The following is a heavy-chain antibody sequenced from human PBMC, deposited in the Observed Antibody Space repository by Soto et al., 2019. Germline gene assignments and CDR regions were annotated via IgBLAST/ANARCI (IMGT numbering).Heavy chain of an antibody. CDR3: ARVANDYVWGSYRTNSLGYGMDV. J-gene: IGHJ6*02. Sequence: SETLSLICTVSCGSISGGDYYWSWIRQPPGKGLEWIGYIYYSGSTYYNPSLKSRVTISVDTSKNPSSLKLSSVTAADTAVYYCARVANDYVWGSYRTNSLGYGMDVWGQGTTVTVSS. D-gene: IGHD3-16*02. CDR1: CGSISGGDYY. CDR2: IYYSGST. V-gene: IGHV4-30-4*01.